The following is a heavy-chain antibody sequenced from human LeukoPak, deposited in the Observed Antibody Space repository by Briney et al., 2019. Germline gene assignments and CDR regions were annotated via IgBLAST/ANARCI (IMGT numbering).Heavy chain of an antibody. CDR1: GVPFSSYA. Sequence: GGSLTLSCSASGVPFSSYAMLWVRQAPDKGLEWVADISYDGSNKYYADSVKGRFTISRDNSKNTLSLQMNSLRAEDTAVYYCARVHISSWYSGPWGMDVRGQGTKASVSS. D-gene: IGHD6-13*01. CDR2: ISYDGSNK. CDR3: ARVHISSWYSGPWGMDV. V-gene: IGHV3-30-3*01. J-gene: IGHJ6*02.